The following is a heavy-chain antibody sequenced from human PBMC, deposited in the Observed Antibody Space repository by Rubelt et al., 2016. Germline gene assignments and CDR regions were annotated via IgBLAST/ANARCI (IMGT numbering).Heavy chain of an antibody. CDR3: AGQRLVYDSSGYFGPPRRRFDY. Sequence: CAASGFTFSRNAMHWVRQAPGKGLEWVTVISKDGSDKKYADSVKGRFTISRDNSKNTLYLQVNSLRAEDTAVYYCAGQRLVYDSSGYFGPPRRRFDYWGQGTLVTVSS. V-gene: IGHV3-30*04. CDR1: GFTFSRNA. D-gene: IGHD3-22*01. CDR2: ISKDGSDK. J-gene: IGHJ4*02.